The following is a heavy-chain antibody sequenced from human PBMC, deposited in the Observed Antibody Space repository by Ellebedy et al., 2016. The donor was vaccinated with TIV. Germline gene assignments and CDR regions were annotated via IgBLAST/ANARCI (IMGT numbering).Heavy chain of an antibody. Sequence: SGPTLVKPTQTLTLTCTFSGFSLSTSGVGVGWIRQPPGKALEWLALIYWNDDKRYSPSLKSRLTITKDTSKNQVVLTVTNMDPVDTATYYCAHLDLAARPSPTEVFDYWGQGTLVTVSS. CDR3: AHLDLAARPSPTEVFDY. V-gene: IGHV2-5*01. J-gene: IGHJ4*02. D-gene: IGHD6-6*01. CDR1: GFSLSTSGVG. CDR2: IYWNDDK.